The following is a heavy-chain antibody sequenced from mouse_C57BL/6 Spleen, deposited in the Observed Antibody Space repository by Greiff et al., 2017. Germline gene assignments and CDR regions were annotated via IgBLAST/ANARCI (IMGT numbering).Heavy chain of an antibody. Sequence: QVQLQQPGAELVRPGTSVKLSCKASGYTFTSYWMHWVKQRPGQGLEWIGVIDPSDSYTNYNQKFKGKATLTVDTSSSTAYMQLSSLTSEDSAVYYCARDYYGSSYGGDYWGQGTTRTVSS. J-gene: IGHJ2*01. CDR1: GYTFTSYW. CDR2: IDPSDSYT. V-gene: IGHV1-59*01. CDR3: ARDYYGSSYGGDY. D-gene: IGHD1-1*01.